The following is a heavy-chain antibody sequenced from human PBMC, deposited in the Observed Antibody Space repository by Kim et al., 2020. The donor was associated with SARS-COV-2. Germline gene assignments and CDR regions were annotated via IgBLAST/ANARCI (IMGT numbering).Heavy chain of an antibody. CDR3: AKSKITMFQGVLYGMDV. V-gene: IGHV3-9*01. Sequence: GGSLRLSCVASAFKWDEFAMQWVREVPEKGQEWVSGSSWNSGIIGYSDCVKGGLTISRDNAKNYMYLQMKRLRTEERDLYDCAKSKITMFQGVLYGMDV. J-gene: IGHJ6*01. D-gene: IGHD3-10*01. CDR1: AFKWDEFA. CDR2: SSWNSGII.